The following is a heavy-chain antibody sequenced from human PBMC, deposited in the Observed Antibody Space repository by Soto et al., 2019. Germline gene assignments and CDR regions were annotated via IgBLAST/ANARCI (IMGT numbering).Heavy chain of an antibody. V-gene: IGHV1-69*12. CDR3: AREFPRGYSYGYFDY. Sequence: QVQLVQSGAEVKKPGSSVKVSCKASGGTYSSYAISWVRQAPGQGLEWMGGLIPIFGTANYAQKFQVRVTITADECTSIGYMERSSLRSEDTAVYDCAREFPRGYSYGYFDYWGQGTLVTVSS. D-gene: IGHD5-18*01. CDR1: GGTYSSYA. J-gene: IGHJ4*02. CDR2: LIPIFGTA.